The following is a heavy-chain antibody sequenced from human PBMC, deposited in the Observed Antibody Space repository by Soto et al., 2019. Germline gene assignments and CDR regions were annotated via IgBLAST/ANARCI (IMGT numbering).Heavy chain of an antibody. CDR2: FDPEDGET. CDR1: GYTLTELS. V-gene: IGHV1-24*01. CDR3: ATDLPVYYYDSSGYYARHNY. Sequence: WASVKVSCKVSGYTLTELSMHWVRQAPGKGLEWMGGFDPEDGETIYAQKFQGRVTMTEDTSTDTAYMELSSLRSEDTAVYYCATDLPVYYYDSSGYYARHNYWGQGTLVTVSS. D-gene: IGHD3-22*01. J-gene: IGHJ4*02.